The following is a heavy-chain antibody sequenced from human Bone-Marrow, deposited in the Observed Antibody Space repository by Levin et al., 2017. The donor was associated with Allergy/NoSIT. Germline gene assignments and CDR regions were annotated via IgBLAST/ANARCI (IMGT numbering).Heavy chain of an antibody. D-gene: IGHD6-13*01. J-gene: IGHJ6*02. CDR1: GGSFSAYY. CDR2: VNHSGST. Sequence: PSETLSLTCAVYGGSFSAYYWSWIRQPPGKGLEWIGEVNHSGSTKKYNPSLKSRLTISVDTSKNQFSLKLSSVTVADTAVYYCARGVEQQSSFGMDVWGQGTTVTVSS. V-gene: IGHV4-34*01. CDR3: ARGVEQQSSFGMDV.